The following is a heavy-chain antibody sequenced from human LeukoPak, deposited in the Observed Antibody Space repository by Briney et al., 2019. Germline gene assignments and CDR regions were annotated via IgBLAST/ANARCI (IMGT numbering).Heavy chain of an antibody. CDR2: IYTSGGT. V-gene: IGHV4-4*07. Sequence: SETLSLTCTVSGGSISSYYWSWIRQPAGKGLEWIGRIYTSGGTNYNPSLKSRVTMSVDTSKNQFSLKLSSVTAADTAVYYCARETTGTTYSYYLDYWGQGTLVTVSS. CDR1: GGSISSYY. CDR3: ARETTGTTYSYYLDY. J-gene: IGHJ4*02. D-gene: IGHD1-1*01.